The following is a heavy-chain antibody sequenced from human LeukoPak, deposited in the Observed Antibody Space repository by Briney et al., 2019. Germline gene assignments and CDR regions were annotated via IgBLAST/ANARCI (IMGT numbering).Heavy chain of an antibody. CDR3: ARRLVFYIRYFDTTGMDV. CDR1: GGSIGSSSYY. V-gene: IGHV4-39*01. D-gene: IGHD3-9*01. J-gene: IGHJ6*03. CDR2: IYYSGST. Sequence: SETLSLTCTVSGGSIGSSSYYWGWSRQPPGKGLEWIGSIYYSGSTYYNPSLKSRVTISVDTSKNQFSLKLSSVTAADTAVYYCARRLVFYIRYFDTTGMDVWGKGTTVTVSS.